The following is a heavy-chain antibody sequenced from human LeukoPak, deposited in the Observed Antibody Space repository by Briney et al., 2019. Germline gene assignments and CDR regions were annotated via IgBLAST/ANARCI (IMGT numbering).Heavy chain of an antibody. Sequence: PGGSLRLSCSASGFTFSSYAMHWVRQAPGKGLEYVSAISSDGGSTYYADSVKGRFTISRDNSKNTLYLQMSSLRAEDTAVYFCARDYGRSRDYGMDVWGQGTTVTVSS. J-gene: IGHJ6*02. CDR1: GFTFSSYA. CDR3: ARDYGRSRDYGMDV. V-gene: IGHV3-64D*06. D-gene: IGHD3-10*01. CDR2: ISSDGGST.